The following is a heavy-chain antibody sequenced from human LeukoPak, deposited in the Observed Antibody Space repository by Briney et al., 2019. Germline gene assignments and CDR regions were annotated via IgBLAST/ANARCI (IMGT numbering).Heavy chain of an antibody. Sequence: GASVKVSCEASGYTFTGYYMHWVRQAPGQGLEWMGWINPNSGGTNYAQKFQGRVTMTRDTSISTAYMELSRLRSDDTAVYYCARVNYYGSGSYHWGQGTLVTVSS. CDR2: INPNSGGT. CDR1: GYTFTGYY. CDR3: ARVNYYGSGSYH. J-gene: IGHJ4*02. V-gene: IGHV1-2*02. D-gene: IGHD3-10*01.